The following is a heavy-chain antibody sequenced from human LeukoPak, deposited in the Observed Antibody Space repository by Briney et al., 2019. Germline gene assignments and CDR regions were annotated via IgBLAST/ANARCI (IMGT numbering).Heavy chain of an antibody. CDR2: ISTDGSQ. Sequence: GGSLRLSCSTSGFTFSNFVMQWVRQTPGKGLEYVSVISTDGSQYYPDSVRGRFTIFRDNSKNTLYLQMNSLRPEDTAIYYCAKNDGNIWQPHSWGQGTLVTVSS. CDR1: GFTFSNFV. CDR3: AKNDGNIWQPHS. V-gene: IGHV3-64D*06. J-gene: IGHJ4*02.